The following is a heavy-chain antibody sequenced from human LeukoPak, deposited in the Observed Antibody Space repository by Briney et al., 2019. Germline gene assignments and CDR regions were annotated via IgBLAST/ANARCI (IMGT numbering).Heavy chain of an antibody. V-gene: IGHV5-51*01. Sequence: GESLKISCKGSGYILTNYWIGWVRQMPGKGLELMGILSPGDSGATYNPSFQGQVTISADKSISTAYLQWSSLKASDTAIYYCARLGLGSGSSCDYWGQGTLVIVSS. CDR2: LSPGDSGA. CDR1: GYILTNYW. CDR3: ARLGLGSGSSCDY. D-gene: IGHD3-10*01. J-gene: IGHJ4*02.